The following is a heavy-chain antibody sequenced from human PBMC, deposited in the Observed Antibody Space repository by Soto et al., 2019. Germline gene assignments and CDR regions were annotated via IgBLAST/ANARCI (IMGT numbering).Heavy chain of an antibody. CDR1: GGSVSSGRYY. J-gene: IGHJ6*02. CDR3: GRDHASITMFGVVIIDGMDV. D-gene: IGHD3-3*01. V-gene: IGHV4-61*01. Sequence: PPETLSLTCTVSGGSVSSGRYYWSWIRQPPGKGLEWIGYIYYSGSTNYNASLKRRGTISVDTSKNHVSVKMSSVTAADKAVYYCGRDHASITMFGVVIIDGMDVWGEGTTVT. CDR2: IYYSGST.